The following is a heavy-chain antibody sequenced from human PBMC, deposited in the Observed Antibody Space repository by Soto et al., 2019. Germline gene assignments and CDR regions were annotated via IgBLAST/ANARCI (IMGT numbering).Heavy chain of an antibody. J-gene: IGHJ6*02. Sequence: GASVKVSCKDSGYTLTELSMHWVRRAPGKGLEWMGGFDPEDGETIYAQKFQGRVTMTEDTSTDTAYMELSSLRSEDTAVYYCATGQLGYCSGGSCYSSYYYGMDVWGQGTTVTVSS. D-gene: IGHD2-15*01. CDR1: GYTLTELS. V-gene: IGHV1-24*01. CDR2: FDPEDGET. CDR3: ATGQLGYCSGGSCYSSYYYGMDV.